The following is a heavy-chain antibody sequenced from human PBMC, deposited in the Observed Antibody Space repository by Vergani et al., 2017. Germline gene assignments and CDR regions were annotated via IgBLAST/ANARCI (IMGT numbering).Heavy chain of an antibody. D-gene: IGHD1-1*01. CDR3: ATKSCGTPGCQIGYFRE. V-gene: IGHV3-30*03. CDR1: GFTSSYYG. J-gene: IGHJ1*01. Sequence: QVHLVESGGGVVQPGRSLRLSCVVSGFTSSYYGMHWVRQAPGQGLEWVAVISYDGTQKYYADSVKGRFTISRDHSKSTLYLQMNSLRTEDTAVYYCATKSCGTPGCQIGYFREWGQGTLVTVSS. CDR2: ISYDGTQK.